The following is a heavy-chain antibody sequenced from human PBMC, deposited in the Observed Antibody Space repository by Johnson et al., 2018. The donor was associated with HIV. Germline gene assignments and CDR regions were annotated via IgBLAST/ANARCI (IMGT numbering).Heavy chain of an antibody. D-gene: IGHD1/OR15-1a*01. CDR3: ARGEQTPWGVFDI. CDR1: GFTFSSYA. CDR2: ISYDGSNK. J-gene: IGHJ3*02. Sequence: QVQLVESGGGVVQPGRSLRLSCAASGFTFSSYAMHWVRQAPGKGLEWVAVISYDGSNKYYADSVKGRFTISRDNSKNTLYLQMNSLRAEDTAVYYCARGEQTPWGVFDIWGQGTMVTVSS. V-gene: IGHV3-30-3*01.